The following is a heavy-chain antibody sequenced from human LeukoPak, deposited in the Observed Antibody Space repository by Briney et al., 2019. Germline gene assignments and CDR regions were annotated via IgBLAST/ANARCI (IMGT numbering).Heavy chain of an antibody. CDR3: ARLGYCSSTSCQGDRYGMDV. J-gene: IGHJ6*02. Sequence: GGSLRLSCAASGFTFSSYAMHWVRQAPGKGLEWGAVISYDGSNKYNADSVKGRFTISRDNSKNTLYLQMNSLRAEDTAVYYCARLGYCSSTSCQGDRYGMDVWGQGTTVTVSS. CDR1: GFTFSSYA. V-gene: IGHV3-30-3*01. D-gene: IGHD2-2*01. CDR2: ISYDGSNK.